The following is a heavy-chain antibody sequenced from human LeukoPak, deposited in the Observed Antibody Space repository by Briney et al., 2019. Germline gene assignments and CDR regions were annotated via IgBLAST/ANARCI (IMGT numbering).Heavy chain of an antibody. D-gene: IGHD6-6*01. J-gene: IGHJ6*03. Sequence: SGPTLVKPTQALTLTCTFSGFSLSTSGVGVGWIRQPPGKALEWLALIYWDDDKRYSPSLKSRLTITKDTSKNQVVLTMTNMDPVDTATYYCAHGWKAARRVDYYYYMDVWGKGTTVTVSS. CDR3: AHGWKAARRVDYYYYMDV. CDR2: IYWDDDK. CDR1: GFSLSTSGVG. V-gene: IGHV2-5*02.